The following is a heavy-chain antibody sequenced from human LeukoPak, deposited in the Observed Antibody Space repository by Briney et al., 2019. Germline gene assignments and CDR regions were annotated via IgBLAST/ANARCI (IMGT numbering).Heavy chain of an antibody. Sequence: PGGSLRLSCAASGFTFSDYYMSWFRQAPGKGLKWVSYISTSSSSTTYADSVKGRFTISRDNAKNSLYLQMNSLRGEDTAVYYCARLGSIAAAGTPDYWGQGSLVTVSS. J-gene: IGHJ4*02. V-gene: IGHV3-11*06. CDR2: ISTSSSST. CDR3: ARLGSIAAAGTPDY. D-gene: IGHD6-13*01. CDR1: GFTFSDYY.